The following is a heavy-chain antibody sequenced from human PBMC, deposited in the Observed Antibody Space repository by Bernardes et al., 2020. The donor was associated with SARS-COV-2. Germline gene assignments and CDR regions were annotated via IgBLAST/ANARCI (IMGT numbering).Heavy chain of an antibody. D-gene: IGHD3-22*01. CDR2: IYTSGNT. Sequence: SETLSLTCSVSGGSVNIGSDYWNWVRQPAGKGLEWIGRIYTSGNTKYNPSLNSRVIISIDRSMNQFSLKLSSVTAADTAVYYCARTKVYYDSNGQPAYYFDYWGQGTLVTVSS. CDR3: ARTKVYYDSNGQPAYYFDY. V-gene: IGHV4-61*02. J-gene: IGHJ4*02. CDR1: GGSVNIGSDY.